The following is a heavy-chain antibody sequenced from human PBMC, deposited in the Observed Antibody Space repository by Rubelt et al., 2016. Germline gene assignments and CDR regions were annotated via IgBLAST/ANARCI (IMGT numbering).Heavy chain of an antibody. V-gene: IGHV4-39*07. CDR1: GGSISSSSYY. J-gene: IGHJ3*02. CDR2: IYYSGST. D-gene: IGHD3-10*01. CDR3: ARDYGSGSYDAFDI. Sequence: QLQLQESGPGLVKPSETLSLTCTVSGGSISSSSYYWGWIRQPPGKGLEWIGSIYYSGSTYYNPSLKGWVTISVDTSKTQFSRKLGSVTAADTAVYYCARDYGSGSYDAFDIWGQGTMVTVSS.